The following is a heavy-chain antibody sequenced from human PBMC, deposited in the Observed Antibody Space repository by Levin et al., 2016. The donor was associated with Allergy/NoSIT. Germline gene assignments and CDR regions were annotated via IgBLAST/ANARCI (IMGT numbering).Heavy chain of an antibody. D-gene: IGHD2/OR15-2a*01. J-gene: IGHJ4*02. CDR3: VKDQSGDYFPYYFDK. CDR1: GFTFNKYA. CDR2: IRNGGGTT. Sequence: GESLKISCSASGFTFNKYAIHWVRQAPGKGLEYVSGIRNGGGTTYYPDSVKGRFTISRDNSKKKVYLQMSSLRPEDTAVYHCVKDQSGDYFPYYFDKWGQGIYVTVSS. V-gene: IGHV3-64D*06.